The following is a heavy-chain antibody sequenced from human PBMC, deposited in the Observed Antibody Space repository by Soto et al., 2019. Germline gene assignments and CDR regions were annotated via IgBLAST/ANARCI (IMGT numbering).Heavy chain of an antibody. D-gene: IGHD2-15*01. CDR1: GGSISSGPYY. Sequence: QLQLQESGPGLVKPSETLSLTCTVSGGSISSGPYYWGWIRQPPGKGLEWIGSVSYSGGTYYNPSLQSRVTISVDPSKNQFSLKLTSVTAADTAVYYCARHASHIVVEVSLLDFWGQGTLVTVSS. V-gene: IGHV4-39*01. CDR2: VSYSGGT. CDR3: ARHASHIVVEVSLLDF. J-gene: IGHJ4*02.